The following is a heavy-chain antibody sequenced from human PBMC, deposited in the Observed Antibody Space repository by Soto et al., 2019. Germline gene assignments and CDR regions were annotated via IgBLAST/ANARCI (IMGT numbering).Heavy chain of an antibody. D-gene: IGHD6-6*01. Sequence: GGSLRLSCAASGFTFSSYSMNWVRQAPGKGLEWVSSISSSSSYIYYADSVKGRFTISRDNAKNSLYLQMNSLRPEDTAVYYCAGRGGIAARLFDYWGQGTLVTVSS. CDR1: GFTFSSYS. CDR3: AGRGGIAARLFDY. CDR2: ISSSSSYI. V-gene: IGHV3-21*01. J-gene: IGHJ4*02.